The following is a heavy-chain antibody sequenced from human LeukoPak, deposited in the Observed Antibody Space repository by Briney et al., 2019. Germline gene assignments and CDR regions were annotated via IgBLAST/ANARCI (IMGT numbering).Heavy chain of an antibody. D-gene: IGHD3-10*01. J-gene: IGHJ4*02. Sequence: PGGSLRLSCAASGFTFSTYAMSSVRQAPGDGLEWVSAISGSGGSTYYADSVKGRFTISRDNSKNTLYLQMNSLRAEDTAVYYCANMEGALDYWGQGTLVTVSS. CDR1: GFTFSTYA. CDR3: ANMEGALDY. CDR2: ISGSGGST. V-gene: IGHV3-23*01.